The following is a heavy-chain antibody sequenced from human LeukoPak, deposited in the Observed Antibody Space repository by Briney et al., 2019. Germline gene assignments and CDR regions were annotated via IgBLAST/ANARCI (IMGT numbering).Heavy chain of an antibody. CDR2: INTDGSST. Sequence: GGSLRLSCAASGFTFSSYWMHWVRQAPGKGLVWVSRINTDGSSTSYADSVKGRFTISRDNAKNTLYLQMNSLRAEDTAVYYCARDLVARVGATHGSWFDPWGQGTLVTVSS. CDR1: GFTFSSYW. J-gene: IGHJ5*02. V-gene: IGHV3-74*01. D-gene: IGHD1-26*01. CDR3: ARDLVARVGATHGSWFDP.